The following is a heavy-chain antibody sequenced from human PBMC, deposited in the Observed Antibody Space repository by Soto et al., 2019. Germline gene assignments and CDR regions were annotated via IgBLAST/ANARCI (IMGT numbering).Heavy chain of an antibody. D-gene: IGHD2-2*01. V-gene: IGHV1-69*01. CDR3: AMGGYCSSTSCAPRYYYGMDV. CDR2: IIPIFGTA. J-gene: IGHJ6*02. Sequence: QVQLVQSGAEVKKPGSSVKVSCKASGGTFSSYAISWVRQAPGQGLEWMGGIIPIFGTANYAQQFQGRVTITADDSTSTAYMELSSLRSEDTAVYYCAMGGYCSSTSCAPRYYYGMDVWVQGTTVTVSS. CDR1: GGTFSSYA.